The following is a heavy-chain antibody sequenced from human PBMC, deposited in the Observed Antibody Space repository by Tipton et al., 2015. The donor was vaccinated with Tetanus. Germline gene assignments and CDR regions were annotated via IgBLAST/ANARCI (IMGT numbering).Heavy chain of an antibody. CDR1: GGSISSGGYY. V-gene: IGHV4-31*03. J-gene: IGHJ5*02. CDR3: AAESARGNNWFDP. Sequence: TLSLTCIVSGGSISSGGYYWSWIRPHPGKGLEWVWYISNRGDSYSNPSLKGRVSLSVDKSASQFSLRLTSVTSADSAVYYCAAESARGNNWFDPWGQGVLVNVSS. CDR2: ISNRGDS.